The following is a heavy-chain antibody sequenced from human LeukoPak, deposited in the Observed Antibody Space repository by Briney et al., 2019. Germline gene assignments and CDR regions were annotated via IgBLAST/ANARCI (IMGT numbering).Heavy chain of an antibody. V-gene: IGHV1-46*01. CDR1: GYIFTSYY. Sequence: GASVNVSCKASGYIFTSYYMHWVRQAPGQGLEWMGLINPSDDSTRYAQKFQGRVTMTKDTSTNTVYMHLSSLSSDDTAVYYCARAYYESSAYRHAVYFDYWGQGTLVTVSS. J-gene: IGHJ4*02. D-gene: IGHD3-22*01. CDR3: ARAYYESSAYRHAVYFDY. CDR2: INPSDDST.